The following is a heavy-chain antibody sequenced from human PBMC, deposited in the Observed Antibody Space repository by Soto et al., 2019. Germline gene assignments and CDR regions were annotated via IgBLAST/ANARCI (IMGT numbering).Heavy chain of an antibody. D-gene: IGHD6-13*01. CDR2: ISAYNGNT. V-gene: IGHV1-18*01. CDR1: GYTFTSYG. CDR3: ARDFSWQQLVRDDAFDI. J-gene: IGHJ3*02. Sequence: ASVKVSCKASGYTFTSYGISWVRRAPGQGLEWMGWISAYNGNTNYAQKLQGRVTMTTDTSTSTAYMELRSLRSDDTAVYYCARDFSWQQLVRDDAFDIWGQGTMVTVSS.